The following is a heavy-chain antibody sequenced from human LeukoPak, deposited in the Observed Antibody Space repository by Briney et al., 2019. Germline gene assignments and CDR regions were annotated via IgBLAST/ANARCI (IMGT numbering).Heavy chain of an antibody. Sequence: SETLSLTCIVSGDSISSSNYYWGRIRQPPEKGLEWIGSIYYSGTTYYNPSLKSRVTISVDTSKNQFSLRLTSVTAADTAMYYCARDFFDYWGQGTLVTVSS. V-gene: IGHV4-39*07. CDR1: GDSISSSNYY. CDR2: IYYSGTT. CDR3: ARDFFDY. J-gene: IGHJ4*02.